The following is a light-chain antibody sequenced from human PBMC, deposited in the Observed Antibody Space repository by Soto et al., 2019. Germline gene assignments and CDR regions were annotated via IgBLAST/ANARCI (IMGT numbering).Light chain of an antibody. Sequence: SVLTQAPSVSRAPGQRVIISCTGSSSNIGAGYDVHWYQQLPGTAPKLLIYGNSNRPSGVPDRFSGSKSGTSASLAITGLQADDEADYYCQSYDSSLSGYVFGTGTKVTVL. J-gene: IGLJ1*01. V-gene: IGLV1-40*01. CDR2: GNS. CDR3: QSYDSSLSGYV. CDR1: SSNIGAGYD.